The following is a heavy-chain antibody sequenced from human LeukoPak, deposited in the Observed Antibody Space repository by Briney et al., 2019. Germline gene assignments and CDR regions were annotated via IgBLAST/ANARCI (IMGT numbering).Heavy chain of an antibody. CDR2: IKQDGSEK. J-gene: IGHJ5*02. CDR1: GFTFSSYW. D-gene: IGHD3-10*01. Sequence: TGGSLRLSCAASGFTFSSYWMSWVRQAPGKGLEWVANIKQDGSEKYYVDSVKGRFTISRDNAKNSLYLQMNSLRAEDTAVYYCARLKNYYGSGSYYTNWFDPWGQGTLVTVSS. V-gene: IGHV3-7*01. CDR3: ARLKNYYGSGSYYTNWFDP.